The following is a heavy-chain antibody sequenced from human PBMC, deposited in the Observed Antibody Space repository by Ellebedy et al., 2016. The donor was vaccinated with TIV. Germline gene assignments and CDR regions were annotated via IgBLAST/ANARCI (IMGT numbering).Heavy chain of an antibody. CDR3: GRNSHFDWSFYIDY. Sequence: GESLKISCAASGFTFSNYAMRWVRQAPGKGLEWVALLSYDGTDKHHADSVKGRFTVSRDNSKNTLYLQMNTLRGDDTAVYYCGRNSHFDWSFYIDYWGQGTLVTVSS. D-gene: IGHD3-9*01. CDR2: LSYDGTDK. V-gene: IGHV3-30*12. CDR1: GFTFSNYA. J-gene: IGHJ4*02.